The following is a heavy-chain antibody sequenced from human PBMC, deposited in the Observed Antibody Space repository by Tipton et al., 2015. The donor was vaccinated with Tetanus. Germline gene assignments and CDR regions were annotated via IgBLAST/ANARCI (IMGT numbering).Heavy chain of an antibody. CDR1: GFTFTRCA. Sequence: SLRLSCAASGFTFTRCAMHWVRQAPGKGLEWVAVITFDGGTKYYADSVKGRFTLSRDNSQNTLYLQMNSLKVEDTAVYYCAREDGGPTLDYFDSWGQGALVIVSS. J-gene: IGHJ4*02. CDR2: ITFDGGTK. D-gene: IGHD3-16*01. V-gene: IGHV3-30-3*01. CDR3: AREDGGPTLDYFDS.